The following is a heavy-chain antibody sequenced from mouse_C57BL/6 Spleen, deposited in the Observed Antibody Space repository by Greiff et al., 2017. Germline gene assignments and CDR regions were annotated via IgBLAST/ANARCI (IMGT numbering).Heavy chain of an antibody. CDR2: IDPETGGT. D-gene: IGHD2-4*01. V-gene: IGHV1-15*01. Sequence: QVQLQQSGAELVRPGASVTLSCKASGYTFTDYEMHWVKQTPVHGLEWIGAIDPETGGTASNQKFKGKAILTADKASSTAYMELRSLTSEDSAVYYWTRENYEPFAWFAYWGQGALVTVSA. CDR1: GYTFTDYE. J-gene: IGHJ3*01. CDR3: TRENYEPFAWFAY.